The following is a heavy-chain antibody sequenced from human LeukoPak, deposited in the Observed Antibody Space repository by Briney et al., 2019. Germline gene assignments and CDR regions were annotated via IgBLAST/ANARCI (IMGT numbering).Heavy chain of an antibody. Sequence: SETLSLTCTVSGGSISSYYWSWIRQPPGKGLEWIGYIYYSGSTNYNPSLKSRVTISVDTSKNQFSLKLSSVTAADTDVYYCARGLFLADYYFDYWGQGTLVTVSS. V-gene: IGHV4-59*01. CDR1: GGSISSYY. CDR3: ARGLFLADYYFDY. CDR2: IYYSGST. D-gene: IGHD6-19*01. J-gene: IGHJ4*02.